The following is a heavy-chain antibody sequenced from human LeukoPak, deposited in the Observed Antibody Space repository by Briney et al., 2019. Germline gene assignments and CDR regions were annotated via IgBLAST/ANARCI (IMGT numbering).Heavy chain of an antibody. J-gene: IGHJ5*02. CDR3: ARDPGAGSSWYLKGFDP. V-gene: IGHV1-18*01. CDR1: GYTFTSYG. Sequence: ASVKVSCKASGYTFTSYGISWVRLAPGQGLEWMGWISAYNGNTNYAQKLQGRVTMTTDTSTSTAYMELRSLRSDDTAVCYCARDPGAGSSWYLKGFDPWGQGTLVTVSS. CDR2: ISAYNGNT. D-gene: IGHD6-13*01.